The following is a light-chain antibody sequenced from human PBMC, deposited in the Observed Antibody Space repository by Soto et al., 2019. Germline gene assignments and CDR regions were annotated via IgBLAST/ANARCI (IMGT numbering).Light chain of an antibody. J-gene: IGKJ3*01. CDR1: QSVSSN. CDR3: QQYNNWPPLT. CDR2: GAS. V-gene: IGKV3-15*01. Sequence: ETVMTQSPPTLPLSPGERATLSCRASQSVSSNLAWYQQKPGQAPRLLIYGASTRATGIPARFSGSGSGTEFTLTISSLQSEDFAVYYCQQYNNWPPLTFGPGTKVDI.